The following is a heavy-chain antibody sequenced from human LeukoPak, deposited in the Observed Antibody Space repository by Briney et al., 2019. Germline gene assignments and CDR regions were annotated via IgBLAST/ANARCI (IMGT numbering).Heavy chain of an antibody. Sequence: ETLSLTCTVSGGSISSSSYYWGWVRQAPGQERVWVSRSNTDGSRTSYADSVKGRFTISRDNAKNTLYLQMNSLRAEDTAVYYCARESGIAAALALWGQGTLVTVSS. CDR3: ARESGIAAALAL. CDR1: GGSISSSSYY. D-gene: IGHD6-13*01. CDR2: SNTDGSRT. V-gene: IGHV3-74*01. J-gene: IGHJ4*02.